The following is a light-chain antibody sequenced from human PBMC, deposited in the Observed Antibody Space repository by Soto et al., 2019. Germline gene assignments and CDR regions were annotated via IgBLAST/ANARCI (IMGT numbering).Light chain of an antibody. J-gene: IGKJ4*01. CDR3: QQQSRSIT. V-gene: IGKV3-20*01. Sequence: ILLTQSPGHLSFSPGERATLSCRASQSVNNNYLAWYQQKPGQSPRLLIYGASIRATAIPDRFSGSGSGTDFTLTISRLEPEDSAVYYCQQQSRSITFGGGSKWIS. CDR2: GAS. CDR1: QSVNNNY.